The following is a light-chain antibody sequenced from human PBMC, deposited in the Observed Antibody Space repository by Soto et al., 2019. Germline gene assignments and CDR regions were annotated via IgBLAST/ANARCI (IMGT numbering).Light chain of an antibody. CDR1: QSISSY. V-gene: IGKV1-39*01. Sequence: DIQMTQSPSSLSASVGARVTITCRASQSISSYLNWYQQKPGKAPKLLIYEAYSLQSGAQSRFIGSGSGTDFTLTITSMQPEDFATYYCQKGYSTHRTFGQATKVDIK. J-gene: IGKJ1*01. CDR2: EAY. CDR3: QKGYSTHRT.